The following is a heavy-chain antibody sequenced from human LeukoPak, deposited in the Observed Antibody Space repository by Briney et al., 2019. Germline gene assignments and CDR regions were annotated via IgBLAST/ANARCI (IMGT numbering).Heavy chain of an antibody. Sequence: ASVKVSCKAFGYTFTSNYMHWVRQATGQGLEWMGWMDPNNGNAGYAQKFQDKVTMTRDTSISTAYMELSSLRSEDTAIYYCARGAWYNSAYTALHYFDYWGQGTLVTVSS. CDR1: GYTFTSNY. D-gene: IGHD6-19*01. CDR3: ARGAWYNSAYTALHYFDY. CDR2: MDPNNGNA. J-gene: IGHJ4*02. V-gene: IGHV1-8*02.